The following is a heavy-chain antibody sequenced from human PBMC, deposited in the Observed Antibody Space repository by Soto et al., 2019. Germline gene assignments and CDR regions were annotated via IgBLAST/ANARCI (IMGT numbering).Heavy chain of an antibody. V-gene: IGHV4-59*11. J-gene: IGHJ4*02. D-gene: IGHD1-26*01. Sequence: SETLSLTCTVSGGSINSHYWSWIRQPPGKRLEWLGYIYSSEFTTYNPSLKGRLTISVDTSKNQFSLRLSSVNTLRDEDTAVYYCARGGAMGVDYWGQGTLVTVSS. CDR2: IYSSEFT. CDR3: ARGGAMGVDY. CDR1: GGSINSHY.